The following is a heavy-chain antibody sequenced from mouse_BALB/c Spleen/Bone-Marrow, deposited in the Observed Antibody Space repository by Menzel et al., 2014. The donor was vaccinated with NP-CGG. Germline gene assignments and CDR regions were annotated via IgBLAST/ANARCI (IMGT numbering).Heavy chain of an antibody. D-gene: IGHD3-3*01. CDR3: ARSQGGYWYFNV. CDR2: IYPGDGDT. CDR1: GYAFSSYW. V-gene: IGHV1-80*01. Sequence: QVQLKESGAELVRPGSSVKISCKASGYAFSSYWMNWVKQRPGQGLEWIGQIYPGDGDTNYNGKFKGKATLTADKSSNTAYMQLSSLTSEDSAVYFCARSQGGYWYFNVWGAGTTVTVSS. J-gene: IGHJ1*01.